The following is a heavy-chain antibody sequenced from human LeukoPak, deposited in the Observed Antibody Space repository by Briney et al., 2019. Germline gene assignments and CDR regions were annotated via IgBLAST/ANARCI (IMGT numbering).Heavy chain of an antibody. Sequence: GGSLRLSCAASGFTFSSYWMSWVRQAPGKGLEWVANINKDGSEKYYVDSVKGRFTISRDNAKNSLYLQMSSLRAEDTAVYYCASRGNSYYYYMDVWGKGTTVTVSS. CDR3: ASRGNSYYYYMDV. CDR1: GFTFSSYW. J-gene: IGHJ6*03. CDR2: INKDGSEK. V-gene: IGHV3-7*01. D-gene: IGHD2-15*01.